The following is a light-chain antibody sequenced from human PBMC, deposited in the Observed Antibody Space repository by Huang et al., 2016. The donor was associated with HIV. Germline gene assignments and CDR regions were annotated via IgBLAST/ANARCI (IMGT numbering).Light chain of an antibody. V-gene: IGKV3-20*01. Sequence: EIVLTLSPGTLSLSPGERATLSCRGSQSVSSSYLAWYQQKPGQAPRLLIFGASSRANGIPDRFSGSGSGTDFTLTISRLEPEDFAVYYCQQYGSSPWTFGQGTKVEIK. CDR3: QQYGSSPWT. CDR1: QSVSSSY. CDR2: GAS. J-gene: IGKJ1*01.